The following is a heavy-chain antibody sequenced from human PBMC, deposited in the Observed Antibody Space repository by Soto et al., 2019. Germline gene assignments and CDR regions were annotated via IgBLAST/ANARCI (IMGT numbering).Heavy chain of an antibody. Sequence: ASVKVSCKASGGTFSSYAISWVRQAPGQGLEWMGGIIPIFGTANYAQKFQGRVTITADESTSTAYMELSSLRSEDTAVYYCARDIAAAGTPDYYYYGMDVWGQGTTVTV. CDR3: ARDIAAAGTPDYYYYGMDV. CDR2: IIPIFGTA. J-gene: IGHJ6*02. CDR1: GGTFSSYA. D-gene: IGHD6-13*01. V-gene: IGHV1-69*13.